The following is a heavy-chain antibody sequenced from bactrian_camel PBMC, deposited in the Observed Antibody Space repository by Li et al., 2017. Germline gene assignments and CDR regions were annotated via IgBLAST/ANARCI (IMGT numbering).Heavy chain of an antibody. CDR2: LDSSGGTT. CDR3: ATVGGASYNY. D-gene: IGHD3*01. Sequence: QVQLVESGGGLVEPGGSLRLSCGASGFALNEYWMNWVRQAPGKGLEWVSVLDSSGGTTYYADSVKGRFTISRDNAKNTLYLQMNSLKTEDTAVYYCATVGGASYNYWGQGTQVTVS. CDR1: GFALNEYW. J-gene: IGHJ4*01. V-gene: IGHV3S1*01.